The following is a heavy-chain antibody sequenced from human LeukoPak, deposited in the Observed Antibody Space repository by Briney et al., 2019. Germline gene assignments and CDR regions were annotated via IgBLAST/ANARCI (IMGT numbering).Heavy chain of an antibody. CDR3: ARASSSWGEYFQH. CDR2: IYNSGST. Sequence: SETLSLTCTVSGGSISSYYWSWIRQSPGKGLEWIGYIYNSGSTNYNPSLKSRVTMSVDTSKNQFSLKLTSVTAADTAVYYCARASSSWGEYFQHWGQGTLVTVSS. V-gene: IGHV4-59*12. J-gene: IGHJ1*01. CDR1: GGSISSYY. D-gene: IGHD6-13*01.